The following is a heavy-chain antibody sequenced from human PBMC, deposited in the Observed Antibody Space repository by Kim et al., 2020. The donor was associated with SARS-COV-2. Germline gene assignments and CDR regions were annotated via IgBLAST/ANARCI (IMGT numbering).Heavy chain of an antibody. V-gene: IGHV3-15*01. CDR2: IRSKADGGTA. Sequence: GGSLRLSCAASGFTFTKVWLSWFRQAPGKGLEWVGRIRSKADGGTADYAAPVKGRFTISRDDSKNTLYLQMNGLRAEDTAFYHCTTDYERIGGLCDGETCYPASLWGQGTLVTVSS. D-gene: IGHD2-21*01. CDR1: GFTFTKVW. J-gene: IGHJ4*02. CDR3: TTDYERIGGLCDGETCYPASL.